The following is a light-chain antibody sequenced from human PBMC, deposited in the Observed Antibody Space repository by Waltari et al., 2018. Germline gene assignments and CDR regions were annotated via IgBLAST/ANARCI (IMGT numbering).Light chain of an antibody. J-gene: IGLJ2*01. Sequence: QSALTQPASVSGSPGQSITISCTGTSSNVENYNLVSWYQHHPGKAPKLLIYEVSKRHAGISNLLSGSTSGNTASLTISGLQAEDESDYYCCSFAGGNNFEVIFGGGTRLTVL. CDR3: CSFAGGNNFEVI. CDR2: EVS. CDR1: SSNVENYNL. V-gene: IGLV2-23*02.